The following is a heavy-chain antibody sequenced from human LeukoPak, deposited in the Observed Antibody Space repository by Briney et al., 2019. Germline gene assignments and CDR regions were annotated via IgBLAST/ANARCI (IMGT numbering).Heavy chain of an antibody. CDR2: ILNNGGST. CDR1: GFTFSSYA. CDR3: AKGYSAWFFDY. J-gene: IGHJ4*02. Sequence: PGGSLRLSCAASGFTFSSYATSWVRQAPGKGLEWVSSILNNGGSTNYADSVKGRFTISRDNSKNTLFLEMNSPRAEDTAVYYCAKGYSAWFFDYWGQGTLVTVSS. V-gene: IGHV3-23*01. D-gene: IGHD6-19*01.